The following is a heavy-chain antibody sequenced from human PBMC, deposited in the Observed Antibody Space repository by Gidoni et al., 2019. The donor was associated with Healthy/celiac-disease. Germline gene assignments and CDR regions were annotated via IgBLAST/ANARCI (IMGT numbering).Heavy chain of an antibody. J-gene: IGHJ6*02. CDR1: GYSFTSYW. D-gene: IGHD6-13*01. CDR2: IDPSDSYT. V-gene: IGHV5-10-1*01. CDR3: ASRTKEQPPAYYYYYYGMDV. Sequence: EVQLVQSGAEVKKPGESLRISCKGSGYSFTSYWISWVRQMPGKGLEWMGRIDPSDSYTNYSPSFQGHVTISADKSISTAYLQWSSLKASDTAMYYCASRTKEQPPAYYYYYYGMDVWGQGTTVTVSS.